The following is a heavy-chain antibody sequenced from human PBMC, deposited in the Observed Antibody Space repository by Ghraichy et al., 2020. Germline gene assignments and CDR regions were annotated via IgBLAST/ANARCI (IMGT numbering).Heavy chain of an antibody. V-gene: IGHV1-2*02. J-gene: IGHJ4*02. D-gene: IGHD6-19*01. Sequence: ASVKVSCKASGYTFTGYYMHWVRQAPGQGLEWMGWINPNSGGTNYAQKFQGRVTMTRDTSISTAYMELSRLRSDDTAVYYCARFSSGWSLGDYWGQGTLVTVSS. CDR3: ARFSSGWSLGDY. CDR1: GYTFTGYY. CDR2: INPNSGGT.